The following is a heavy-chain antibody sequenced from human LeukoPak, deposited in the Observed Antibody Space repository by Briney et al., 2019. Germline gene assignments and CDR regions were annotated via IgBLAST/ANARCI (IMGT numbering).Heavy chain of an antibody. Sequence: GGSLRLSCAASGFTFSSYGMHWVRQAPGKGLEWVAVIWYDGSNKYYADSVKGRFTISRDNSKNTLYLQMNSLRAEDTAVYYCARAASEGSLIVNWGWNAFDIWGQGTMVTVSS. CDR3: ARAASEGSLIVNWGWNAFDI. J-gene: IGHJ3*02. CDR2: IWYDGSNK. D-gene: IGHD7-27*01. V-gene: IGHV3-33*01. CDR1: GFTFSSYG.